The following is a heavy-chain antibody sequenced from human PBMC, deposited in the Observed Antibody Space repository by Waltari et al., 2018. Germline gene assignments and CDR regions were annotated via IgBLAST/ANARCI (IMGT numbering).Heavy chain of an antibody. V-gene: IGHV4-34*01. D-gene: IGHD3-10*01. Sequence: QVQLQQWGAGLLKPSETLSLTCAVFGGSLNDYYWAWIRQAPGKGLEWIAEINHRGRPNYNPSFMSRLSISADMSNNRFSLSLQSLTAADTGTYYCARGLETVGSGTFSYAYWGQGTLVIVSS. CDR3: ARGLETVGSGTFSYAY. CDR1: GGSLNDYY. CDR2: INHRGRP. J-gene: IGHJ4*02.